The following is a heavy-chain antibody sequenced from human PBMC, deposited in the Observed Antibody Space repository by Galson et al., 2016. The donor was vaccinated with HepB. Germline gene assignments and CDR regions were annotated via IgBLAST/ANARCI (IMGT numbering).Heavy chain of an antibody. J-gene: IGHJ4*02. V-gene: IGHV4-4*02. CDR2: IYHSGTT. CDR3: ARGGRKGLWGYYFDH. CDR1: GGSISSSNW. D-gene: IGHD5-18*01. Sequence: SETLSLTCAVSGGSISSSNWWSWVRQPPGKGLEWIGEIYHSGTTNYNPSLKSRVTISVDKSKNQFSLKLSSVTAADTAVYYWARGGRKGLWGYYFDHWGQGTLVPVSS.